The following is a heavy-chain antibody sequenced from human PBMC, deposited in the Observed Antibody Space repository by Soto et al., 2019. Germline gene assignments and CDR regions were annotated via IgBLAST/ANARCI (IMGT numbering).Heavy chain of an antibody. CDR2: INAGNGNT. Sequence: QVQLVQSGAEVKKPGASVKVSCKASGYTFTSYAMHWVRQAPGQRLEWMGWINAGNGNTKYSQMFQGRGTITRDTSVRTAYMELSNMRSEDTAVYYCASSYYYDSIGYSSLYYCYSMDVWGKGTTVTVSS. J-gene: IGHJ6*04. D-gene: IGHD3-22*01. V-gene: IGHV1-3*01. CDR1: GYTFTSYA. CDR3: ASSYYYDSIGYSSLYYCYSMDV.